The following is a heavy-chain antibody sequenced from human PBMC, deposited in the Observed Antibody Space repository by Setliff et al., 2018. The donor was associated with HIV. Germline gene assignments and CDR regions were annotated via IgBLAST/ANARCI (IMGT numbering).Heavy chain of an antibody. CDR3: ASRSDY. Sequence: PGGSLRLSCAASGFSFSGSAMSWVRQAAGKGPEWVSSLTSSGSTYYADSVRGRLTISRDNAKNSLYLQMNSLRAEDTAVYYCASRSDYWGQGTLVTVSS. V-gene: IGHV3-23*01. CDR2: LTSSGST. CDR1: GFSFSGSA. J-gene: IGHJ4*02.